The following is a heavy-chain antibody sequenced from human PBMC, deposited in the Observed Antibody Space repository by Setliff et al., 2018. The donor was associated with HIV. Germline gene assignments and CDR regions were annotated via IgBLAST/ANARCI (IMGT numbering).Heavy chain of an antibody. D-gene: IGHD6-19*01. J-gene: IGHJ6*02. CDR2: ISSSGRTI. Sequence: GESLKISCAASGFTFSSYEMNWVRQAPGKGLEWISYISSSGRTIYYADSVKGRFTISRDNAKNSLYLQMNSLRAEDTAVYYCARDEEQPYLGWVGDYYYYGMDVWGQGTTVTVSS. CDR3: ARDEEQPYLGWVGDYYYYGMDV. V-gene: IGHV3-48*03. CDR1: GFTFSSYE.